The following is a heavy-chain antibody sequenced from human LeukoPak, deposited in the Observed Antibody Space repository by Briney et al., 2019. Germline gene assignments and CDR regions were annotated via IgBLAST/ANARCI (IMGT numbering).Heavy chain of an antibody. J-gene: IGHJ4*02. CDR1: GFTFSSYS. Sequence: GGSLRLSCAASGFTFSSYSMNWVRQAPGKGLEWVSSISSSSSYIYYADSVKGRFTISRDNAKNSLYLQMNSLRAEDTAVYYCASRIVGATRGYDYWGQGTLVTVSS. D-gene: IGHD1-26*01. V-gene: IGHV3-21*01. CDR3: ASRIVGATRGYDY. CDR2: ISSSSSYI.